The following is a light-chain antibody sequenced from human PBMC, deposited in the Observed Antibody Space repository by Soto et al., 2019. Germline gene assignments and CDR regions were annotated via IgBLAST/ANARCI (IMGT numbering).Light chain of an antibody. J-gene: IGKJ1*01. Sequence: PSSASLFVSTRAIAPLSCTASHYIYSNVAWFQQRPGQAPRLLIYRASTRATGTPARFSGSGSGTEFTLTSTSLQSEDFALYCCHQYHNLWTFGHGPKEDI. V-gene: IGKV3-15*01. CDR2: RAS. CDR1: HYIYSN. CDR3: HQYHNLWT.